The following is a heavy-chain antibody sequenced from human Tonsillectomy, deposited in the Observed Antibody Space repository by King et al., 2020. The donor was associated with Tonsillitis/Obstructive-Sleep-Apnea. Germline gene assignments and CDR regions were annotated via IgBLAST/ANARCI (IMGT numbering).Heavy chain of an antibody. J-gene: IGHJ4*02. Sequence: VQLPQWGAGLLKPSETLSLTCAVYGGSFSGYYWSWIRQPPGKGLEWIGEINHCGSTNYNPSLKSRVTISVDTSKNQFSLKLSSVTAADTAVYYCARGGDYCSGGSCYPYYFDYWGQGTLVTVSS. CDR2: INHCGST. V-gene: IGHV4-34*01. CDR1: GGSFSGYY. D-gene: IGHD2-15*01. CDR3: ARGGDYCSGGSCYPYYFDY.